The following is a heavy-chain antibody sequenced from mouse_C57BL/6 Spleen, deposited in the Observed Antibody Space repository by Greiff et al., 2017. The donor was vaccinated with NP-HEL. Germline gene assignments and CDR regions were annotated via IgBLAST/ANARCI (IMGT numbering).Heavy chain of an antibody. V-gene: IGHV1-81*01. J-gene: IGHJ2*01. CDR3: ARGDTVVATNYFDY. Sequence: VQLQESGAELARPGASVKLSCKASGYTFTSYGISWVKQRTGQGLEWIGEIYPRSGNTYYNEKFKGKATLTADKSSSTAYMELRSLTSEDSAVYFCARGDTVVATNYFDYWGQGTTLTVSS. CDR1: GYTFTSYG. CDR2: IYPRSGNT. D-gene: IGHD1-1*01.